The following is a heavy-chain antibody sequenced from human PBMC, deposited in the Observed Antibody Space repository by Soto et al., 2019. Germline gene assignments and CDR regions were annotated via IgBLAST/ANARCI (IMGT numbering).Heavy chain of an antibody. CDR2: IYHRGST. CDR1: GGSISSGGYS. J-gene: IGHJ4*01. V-gene: IGHV4-30-2*01. Sequence: QLQLQESGSGLLKPSQTLSLTCAVSGGSISSGGYSWSWIRQPPGQGLEWIGYIYHRGSTYYNPYLRSGVTIAVDRSKNQLSLKLSSVTAADTAVYYCVRAVKTYGSESYYTYYFDYWGHGTLVTVAS. D-gene: IGHD3-10*01. CDR3: VRAVKTYGSESYYTYYFDY.